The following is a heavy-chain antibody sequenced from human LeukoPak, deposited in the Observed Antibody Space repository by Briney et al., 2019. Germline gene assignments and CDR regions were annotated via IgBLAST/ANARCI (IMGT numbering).Heavy chain of an antibody. CDR2: ISSSGSTI. Sequence: GGSLRLSCAASGFTFSSYEMNWVRQAPGKGLEWVSYISSSGSTIYYADSVKGRFTISRDNAKNSLYLRMNSLRAEDTAVYYCARVYCSGGSCYSGGPYDYWGQGTLVTVSS. D-gene: IGHD2-15*01. CDR1: GFTFSSYE. CDR3: ARVYCSGGSCYSGGPYDY. J-gene: IGHJ4*02. V-gene: IGHV3-48*03.